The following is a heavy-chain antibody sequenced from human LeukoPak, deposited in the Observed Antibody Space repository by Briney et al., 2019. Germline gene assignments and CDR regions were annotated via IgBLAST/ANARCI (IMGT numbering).Heavy chain of an antibody. Sequence: GGSLRLSYAASGFTFSSSWMHCVRQAPGKGLVWVSRITRDGSSTTYADSVKGRFTTSRDNAKNTLYLQMDSLRDDDTAVYYCARDPGYESWSPFWGGMDVWGNGTTVIVSS. CDR2: ITRDGSST. CDR1: GFTFSSSW. J-gene: IGHJ6*04. CDR3: ARDPGYESWSPFWGGMDV. D-gene: IGHD3-16*01. V-gene: IGHV3-74*01.